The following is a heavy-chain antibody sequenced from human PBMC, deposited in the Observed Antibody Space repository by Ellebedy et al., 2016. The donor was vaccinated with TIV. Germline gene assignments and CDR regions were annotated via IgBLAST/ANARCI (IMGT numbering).Heavy chain of an antibody. CDR1: GFSSRSYW. J-gene: IGHJ5*02. CDR3: ARRGSYGDYAVQVNSWFDT. V-gene: IGHV3-7*01. Sequence: GESLKISCAASGFSSRSYWMSWVRQAPGKGLEWVANIYQDGSDQYYVDSVKGRFTISSDNANKSLFLQMNSLRVEDTAVYYCARRGSYGDYAVQVNSWFDTWGQGTLVTVSS. CDR2: IYQDGSDQ. D-gene: IGHD4-17*01.